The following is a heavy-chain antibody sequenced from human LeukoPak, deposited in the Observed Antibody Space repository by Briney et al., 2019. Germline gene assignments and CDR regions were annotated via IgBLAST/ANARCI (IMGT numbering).Heavy chain of an antibody. CDR3: AKDTGWFGELPLFDY. D-gene: IGHD3-10*01. CDR2: ISGSGGST. Sequence: GGSLRLSCAASGFTFSSYAMSWVRQAPGMGLEWVSAISGSGGSTYYADSVKGRFTISRDNSKNTLYLQMNSLRAEDTAVYYCAKDTGWFGELPLFDYWGQGTLVTVSS. CDR1: GFTFSSYA. J-gene: IGHJ4*02. V-gene: IGHV3-23*01.